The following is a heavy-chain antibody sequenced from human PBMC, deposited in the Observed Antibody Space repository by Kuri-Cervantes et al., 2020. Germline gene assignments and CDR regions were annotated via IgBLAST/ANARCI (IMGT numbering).Heavy chain of an antibody. V-gene: IGHV3-66*02. CDR3: AKSRDGYNHGWES. CDR2: IYSCGST. CDR1: GFTFGSYW. D-gene: IGHD5-24*01. Sequence: GGSLRLSCAASGFTFGSYWMSWVRQAPGKGLEWVSVIYSCGSTYYADSVKGRFTISRDNSKNTLFLQMDSLRVEDTAVYYCAKSRDGYNHGWESWGQGTLVTDSS. J-gene: IGHJ5*02.